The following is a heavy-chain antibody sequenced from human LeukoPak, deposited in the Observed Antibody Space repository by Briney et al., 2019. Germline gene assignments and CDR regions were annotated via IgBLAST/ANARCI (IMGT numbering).Heavy chain of an antibody. CDR2: ISGSGGST. CDR1: GFTFSSYA. J-gene: IGHJ4*02. Sequence: GGSLGLSCAASGFTFSSYAMSWVRQAPGKGLEWVSAISGSGGSTYYADSVKGRFTISRDNSKNTLYLQMNSLRAEDTAVYYCAKRHCGGDCYSDYWGQGTLVTVSS. D-gene: IGHD2-21*02. V-gene: IGHV3-23*01. CDR3: AKRHCGGDCYSDY.